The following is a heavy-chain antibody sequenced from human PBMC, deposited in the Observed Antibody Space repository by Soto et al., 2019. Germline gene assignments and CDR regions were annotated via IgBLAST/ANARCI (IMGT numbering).Heavy chain of an antibody. CDR1: GFTFSNYA. Sequence: EVQLLESGGGLVQPGGSLRLSCAVSGFTFSNYAMSWVRQASGKGLEWVSAISGSGNSTNYADSVKGRFTISRDNSKNTVYLQMNSLRAEDTAVYYGARDVWELLRGFDPWGQGTLVTVSS. V-gene: IGHV3-23*01. CDR2: ISGSGNST. D-gene: IGHD1-26*01. J-gene: IGHJ5*02. CDR3: ARDVWELLRGFDP.